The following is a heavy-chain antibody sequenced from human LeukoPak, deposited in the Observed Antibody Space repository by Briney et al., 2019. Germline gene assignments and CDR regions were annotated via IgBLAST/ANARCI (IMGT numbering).Heavy chain of an antibody. CDR3: ARSYPFYY. J-gene: IGHJ4*02. Sequence: PSETLSLTCTVSGGSIINYYWNWIRQPPGKGLEWIGYIYYTGSTNYNPSLKSRVTISVDTSKNQFSLKLSSVTAADTAFYYCARSYPFYYWGQGTLVTVSS. D-gene: IGHD1-26*01. CDR1: GGSIINYY. V-gene: IGHV4-59*08. CDR2: IYYTGST.